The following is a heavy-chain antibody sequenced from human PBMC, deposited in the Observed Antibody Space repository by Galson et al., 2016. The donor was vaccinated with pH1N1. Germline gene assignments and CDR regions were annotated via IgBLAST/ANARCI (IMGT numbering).Heavy chain of an antibody. J-gene: IGHJ4*02. Sequence: SLRLSCAASGFTFSSYDMSWVRQAPGKGLEWVSAITGSGGSSYYADSVKGRFTISRDKSKNTLYLQMNSLRAEDTAVYYCAKAPQGLADSDYWGQGTLATVSS. CDR1: GFTFSSYD. CDR3: AKAPQGLADSDY. V-gene: IGHV3-23*01. CDR2: ITGSGGSS.